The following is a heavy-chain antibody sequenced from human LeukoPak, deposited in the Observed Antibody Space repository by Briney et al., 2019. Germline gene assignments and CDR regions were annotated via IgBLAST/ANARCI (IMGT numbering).Heavy chain of an antibody. V-gene: IGHV3-23*01. CDR3: ALHENEIGYFDY. CDR1: GFTLSSIA. CDR2: IRSNGDTT. Sequence: PGGALRLSCAASGFTLSSIAMTWVRQAPGKGLEWVSTIRSNGDTTYYADSVKGRFTISRDNSKNTLYLQMNSLRAEDTAIYYCALHENEIGYFDYWGQGSLVTVSS. J-gene: IGHJ4*02. D-gene: IGHD3-22*01.